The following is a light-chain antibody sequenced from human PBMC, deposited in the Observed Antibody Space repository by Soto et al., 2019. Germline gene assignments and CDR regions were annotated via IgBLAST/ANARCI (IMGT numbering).Light chain of an antibody. V-gene: IGKV3-20*01. CDR2: GAS. CDR3: QQYGSSPPWT. J-gene: IGKJ1*01. Sequence: EIVLTQSPGTLSLSPGEGATLSCRASQSVTSSYLAWFQQKPGQAPRLLIYGASSRATGIPDRFSGSGSGTDFTLSISRLEPEDFGVYYCQQYGSSPPWTFGQGTKVEIK. CDR1: QSVTSSY.